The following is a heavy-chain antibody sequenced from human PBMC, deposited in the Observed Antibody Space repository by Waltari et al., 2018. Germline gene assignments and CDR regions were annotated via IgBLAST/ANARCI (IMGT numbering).Heavy chain of an antibody. CDR1: GYSFTDYY. Sequence: QVQLVQSGAEVKKPGASVKVSCKASGYSFTDYYLDWVRQAPGQGLECMGWVNTKRGGIYYARQFQGRVTMTRDTSITTAYMELSRLTSDDTAVYYCARAPADYWGQGTLVTVSS. J-gene: IGHJ4*02. CDR3: ARAPADY. V-gene: IGHV1-2*02. CDR2: VNTKRGGI.